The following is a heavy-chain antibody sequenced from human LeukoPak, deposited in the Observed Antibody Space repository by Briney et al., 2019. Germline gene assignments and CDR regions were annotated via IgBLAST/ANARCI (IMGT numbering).Heavy chain of an antibody. D-gene: IGHD1-26*01. CDR3: ARLRVIVGATNDSDY. J-gene: IGHJ4*02. CDR1: GGSFSGYY. V-gene: IGHV4-34*01. CDR2: INHSGST. Sequence: SETLSLTCAVYGGSFSGYYWSWIRQPPGKGLEWIGEINHSGSTNYNPSLKSRVTISVDTSKNQFSLKLSSVTAADTAVYYCARLRVIVGATNDSDYWGQGTLVTVSS.